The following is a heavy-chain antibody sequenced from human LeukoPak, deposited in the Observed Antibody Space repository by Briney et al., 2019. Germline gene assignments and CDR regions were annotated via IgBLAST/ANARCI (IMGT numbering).Heavy chain of an antibody. CDR2: IYYSGST. D-gene: IGHD3-10*01. V-gene: IGHV4-59*01. J-gene: IGHJ4*02. Sequence: SETLSLTCTVSGGSISSYYWSWIRQPPGKGLEWIGYIYYSGSTNYNPSLKSRVTISVDTSKNQFSLKLCSVTAADTAVYYCARVERNYGSGSYYGYDYWGQGTLVTVSS. CDR3: ARVERNYGSGSYYGYDY. CDR1: GGSISSYY.